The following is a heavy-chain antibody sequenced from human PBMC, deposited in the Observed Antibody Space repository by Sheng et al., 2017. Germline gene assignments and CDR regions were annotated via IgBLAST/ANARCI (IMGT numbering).Heavy chain of an antibody. CDR2: INHSGST. Sequence: QVQLQQWGAGLLKPSETLSLTCAVYGGSFSGYYWSWIRQPLGKGLEWIGEINHSGSTNYNPSLKSRVTISVDTSKNQFSLKLSSVTAADTAVYYCARRARGIFGAYFDYWGQGTLVTVSS. J-gene: IGHJ4*02. CDR3: ARRARGIFGAYFDY. D-gene: IGHD3-3*01. CDR1: GGSFSGYY. V-gene: IGHV4-34*01.